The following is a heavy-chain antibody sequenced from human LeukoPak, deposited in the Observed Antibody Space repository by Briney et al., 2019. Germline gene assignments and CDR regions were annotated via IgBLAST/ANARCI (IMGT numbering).Heavy chain of an antibody. CDR2: ISNDGSEK. D-gene: IGHD6-19*01. J-gene: IGHJ4*02. CDR1: GFTLSYYG. V-gene: IGHV3-30*03. CDR3: ARLAVAGTFDY. Sequence: GGSLRLSCAASGFTLSYYGMHWVRQAPGKGLEWVAVISNDGSEKYYADSVKGRFTISRDNAKNSLYLQMNSLRAEDTAVYYCARLAVAGTFDYWGQGTLVTVSS.